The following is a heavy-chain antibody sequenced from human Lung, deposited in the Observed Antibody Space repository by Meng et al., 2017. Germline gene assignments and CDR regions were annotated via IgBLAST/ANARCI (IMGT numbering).Heavy chain of an antibody. CDR1: GGSISSSNYY. CDR3: ARGQKGYFDL. Sequence: QVQLQGSGPGLVKPSQTLSLTCTVSGGSISSSNYYWSWIRQPPGKGLEWSGHIYNSGSTYYNPSLKGRITISVDTSKNQFSLRLSSVTAADTAVHYCARGQKGYFDLWGRGTLVTVSS. J-gene: IGHJ2*01. CDR2: IYNSGST. V-gene: IGHV4-30-4*01.